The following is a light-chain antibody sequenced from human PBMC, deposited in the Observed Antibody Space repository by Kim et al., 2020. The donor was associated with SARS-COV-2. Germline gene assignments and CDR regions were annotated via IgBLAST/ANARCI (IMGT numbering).Light chain of an antibody. CDR2: DVS. CDR3: SSYTTSSTVV. J-gene: IGLJ2*01. Sequence: QSITISCTGTSSDVGAYNYVSWYQQHPGKAPKVMIYDVSNRPSGVSNRFSGSKSGDTASLTISGLQAEDEADYYCSSYTTSSTVVFGGGTQLTVL. CDR1: SSDVGAYNY. V-gene: IGLV2-14*03.